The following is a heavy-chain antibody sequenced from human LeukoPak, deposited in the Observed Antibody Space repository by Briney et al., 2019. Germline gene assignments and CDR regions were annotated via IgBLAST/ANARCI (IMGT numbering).Heavy chain of an antibody. Sequence: GGSLRLSCAASGFTFSSYSMNWVRQAPGEGMEWVSSISSSSSYIYYADSVKGRFTISRDNAKNSLYLQMNSLRAEDTAVYYCARWEAPGYYGLDVWGQGTTVTVSS. V-gene: IGHV3-21*01. CDR1: GFTFSSYS. CDR3: ARWEAPGYYGLDV. J-gene: IGHJ6*02. CDR2: ISSSSSYI. D-gene: IGHD1-26*01.